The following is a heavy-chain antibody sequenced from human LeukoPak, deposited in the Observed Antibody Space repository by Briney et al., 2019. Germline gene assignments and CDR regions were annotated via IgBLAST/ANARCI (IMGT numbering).Heavy chain of an antibody. Sequence: SETLSLTCTVSGVSISSGDYYWSWIRQPPGKGLEWIGYIYYSGSTYYNPSLKSRVTISVDTSKNQFSLKLSSVTAADTAVYYCARHGKRSSGYYDAFDIWGQGTMVTVSS. J-gene: IGHJ3*02. CDR2: IYYSGST. V-gene: IGHV4-30-4*08. CDR1: GVSISSGDYY. D-gene: IGHD3-22*01. CDR3: ARHGKRSSGYYDAFDI.